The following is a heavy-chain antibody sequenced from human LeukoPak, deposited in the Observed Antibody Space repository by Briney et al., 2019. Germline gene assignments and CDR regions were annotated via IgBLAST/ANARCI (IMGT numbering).Heavy chain of an antibody. CDR3: AKNLGSGSYYNVDYYYGMDV. J-gene: IGHJ6*04. D-gene: IGHD3-10*01. CDR1: GFTFSSKA. V-gene: IGHV3-23*01. CDR2: ISGSGGSI. Sequence: GGSLRLSCAASGFTFSSKAMSWVRQAPGKGLEWVSAISGSGGSIYYADSVKGRFTISRDNSKNTLYLQMNSLRAEDTAVYYCAKNLGSGSYYNVDYYYGMDVWGKGTTVTVSS.